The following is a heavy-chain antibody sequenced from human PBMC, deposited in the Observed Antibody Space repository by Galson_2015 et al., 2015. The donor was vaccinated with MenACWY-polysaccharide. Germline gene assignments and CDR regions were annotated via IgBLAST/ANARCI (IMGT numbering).Heavy chain of an antibody. CDR1: DYSIRSGY. V-gene: IGHV3-11*06. CDR3: ARDAQRGYSGYDYFFDY. D-gene: IGHD5-12*01. CDR2: INSGSSIV. Sequence: LSLTCAVSDYSIRSGYFWGWIRQPPGKGLEWISHINSGSSIVYGDSVKGRFTISRDDAKNSLYLQMDSLRAEDTAVYYCARDAQRGYSGYDYFFDYWGQGTLVTVSS. J-gene: IGHJ4*02.